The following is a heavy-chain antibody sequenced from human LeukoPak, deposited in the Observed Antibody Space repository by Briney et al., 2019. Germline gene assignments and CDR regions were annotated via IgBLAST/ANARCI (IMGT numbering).Heavy chain of an antibody. J-gene: IGHJ4*02. Sequence: QTGGSLRLSCAGSGFSFSKFGMIWVRQAPGKGLEWVSGISASGSSTYYADSVKGRSTISRGNGKNTLYLQMNSLRAEDTAVYYCAKDQRYYGSGSRFDYWGQGTLVTVSS. V-gene: IGHV3-23*01. CDR1: GFSFSKFG. D-gene: IGHD3-10*01. CDR3: AKDQRYYGSGSRFDY. CDR2: ISASGSST.